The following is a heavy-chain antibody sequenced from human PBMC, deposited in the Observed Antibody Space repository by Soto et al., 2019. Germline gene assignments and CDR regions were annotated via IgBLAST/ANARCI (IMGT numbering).Heavy chain of an antibody. CDR1: GGSISSSSYY. V-gene: IGHV4-39*01. Sequence: SETLSLTCTVSGGSISSSSYYWGWIRQPPGKGLEWIGSIYYSGSTYYNPSLKSRVTISVDTSKNQFSLKLSSVTAADTAVYYCATTTVTTFYYYYGMDVWGQGTTVTVSS. J-gene: IGHJ6*02. D-gene: IGHD4-17*01. CDR2: IYYSGST. CDR3: ATTTVTTFYYYYGMDV.